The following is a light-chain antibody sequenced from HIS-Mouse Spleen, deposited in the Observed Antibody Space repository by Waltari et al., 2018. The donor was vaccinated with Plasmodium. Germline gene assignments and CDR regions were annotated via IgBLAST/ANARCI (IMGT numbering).Light chain of an antibody. Sequence: SYELTQPPSVSLSPGQTARTPCSGDALPNNYAYWYQQKSGQAPVLVIYEDSKRPSGIPERFSGSSSGTMATLTISGAQVEDEADYYCYSTDSSGNHRVFGGGTKLTVL. J-gene: IGLJ3*02. CDR3: YSTDSSGNHRV. V-gene: IGLV3-10*01. CDR1: ALPNNY. CDR2: EDS.